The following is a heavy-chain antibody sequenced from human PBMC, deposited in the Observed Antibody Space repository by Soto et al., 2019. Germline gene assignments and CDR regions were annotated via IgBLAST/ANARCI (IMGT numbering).Heavy chain of an antibody. CDR3: ARATESHYFDY. V-gene: IGHV4-31*01. CDR2: IYYRGTT. J-gene: IGHJ4*02. CDR1: GSSITISVYY. Sequence: SESQSLTCTLCGSSITISVYYWSWIRLHPGEGLEWIGYIYYRGTTYYNPSLKSPVTISTDTSKKEFSLTLTSVTAADTAVYYCARATESHYFDYWGRG.